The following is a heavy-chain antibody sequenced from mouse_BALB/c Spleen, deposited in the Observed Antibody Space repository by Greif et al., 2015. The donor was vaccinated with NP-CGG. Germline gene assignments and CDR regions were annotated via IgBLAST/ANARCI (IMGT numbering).Heavy chain of an antibody. D-gene: IGHD2-2*01. CDR1: GYSITSDYA. V-gene: IGHV3-2*02. J-gene: IGHJ2*01. CDR3: ATCGYDGYFDY. Sequence: EVKLMESGPGLVKPSQSLSLTCTVTGYSITSDYAWNWIRQFPGNKLEWMGYISYSGSTSYNPSLKSRISITRDTSKNQFFLQLNSVTTEDTATYYCATCGYDGYFDYWGQGTTLTVSS. CDR2: ISYSGST.